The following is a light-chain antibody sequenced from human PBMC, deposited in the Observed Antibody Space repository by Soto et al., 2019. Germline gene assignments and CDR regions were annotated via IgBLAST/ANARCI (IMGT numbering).Light chain of an antibody. Sequence: EIVLTQSPGTLSLSPGERATLSCRASQTVNRAYMAWYQQKPGQAPSLLIYAASTRAVGIPDRFSASGSGTDFNLTISRLEPEDFAVYYCQQYSESPRTFGQGTKVEVK. CDR1: QTVNRAY. CDR3: QQYSESPRT. J-gene: IGKJ1*01. CDR2: AAS. V-gene: IGKV3-20*01.